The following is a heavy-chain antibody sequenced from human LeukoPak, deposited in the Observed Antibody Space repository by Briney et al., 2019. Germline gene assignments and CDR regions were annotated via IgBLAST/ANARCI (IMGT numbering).Heavy chain of an antibody. V-gene: IGHV3-53*01. D-gene: IGHD3-22*01. CDR2: IYTGGNS. CDR3: ARGGRGSAAVVAPRSFDI. J-gene: IGHJ3*02. Sequence: GGSLRLSCAASGFTVTNYYMSWVRQAPGKGLEWVSVIYTGGNSYYAGSVQGRFIISRDISKNTLYLQMNSLRAEDSALYYCARGGRGSAAVVAPRSFDIWGQGTMVTVSS. CDR1: GFTVTNYY.